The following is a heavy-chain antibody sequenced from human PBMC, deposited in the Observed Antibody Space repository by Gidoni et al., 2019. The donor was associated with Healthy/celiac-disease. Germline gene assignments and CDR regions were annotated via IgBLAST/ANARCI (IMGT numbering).Heavy chain of an antibody. CDR1: GGSFSGYY. V-gene: IGHV4-34*01. J-gene: IGHJ5*02. Sequence: QVQLQQWGAGLLKPSQTLSLTCAAYGGSFSGYYWSWIRPPPGKGLEWLGEINHSGSTNYNPSLKSRVTISVDTSKNQFSLKLSSVTAADTAVYYCARARSITMVRGVIRGSWFDPWGQGTLVTVSS. CDR3: ARARSITMVRGVIRGSWFDP. CDR2: INHSGST. D-gene: IGHD3-10*01.